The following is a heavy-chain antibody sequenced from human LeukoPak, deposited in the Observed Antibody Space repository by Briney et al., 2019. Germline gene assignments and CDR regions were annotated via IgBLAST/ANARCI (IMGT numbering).Heavy chain of an antibody. CDR2: INYSGST. CDR1: GGSINTYY. CDR3: ARYFDWPWAFDI. J-gene: IGHJ3*02. V-gene: IGHV4-59*01. Sequence: SETLSLTCTVSGGSINTYYWSWIRQPPGKGLEWIGYINYSGSTNYNPSLKSRVTISLDTSKSQFSLKLTSVTAADTAVFYCARYFDWPWAFDIWGLGTMVTVSS. D-gene: IGHD3-9*01.